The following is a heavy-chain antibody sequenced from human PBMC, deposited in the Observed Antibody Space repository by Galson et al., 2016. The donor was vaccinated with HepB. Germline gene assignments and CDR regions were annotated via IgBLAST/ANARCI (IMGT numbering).Heavy chain of an antibody. V-gene: IGHV3-23*01. CDR1: GFTFSSYG. CDR3: VRGSTAPDV. J-gene: IGHJ6*04. D-gene: IGHD3-16*01. CDR2: ISMSGGSR. Sequence: SLRLSCAGSGFTFSSYGMTWVRQAPGKGLEDVSSISMSGGSRDYAESVKGRFTISRDNSRSTLFLQMNSLRVEDTGVYYYVRGSTAPDVWGKGTTVTVSS.